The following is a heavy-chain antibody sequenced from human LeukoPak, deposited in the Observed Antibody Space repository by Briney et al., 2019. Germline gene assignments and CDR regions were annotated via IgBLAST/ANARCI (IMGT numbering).Heavy chain of an antibody. CDR2: IYYSGST. CDR1: GGSISSGGYY. J-gene: IGHJ6*03. Sequence: MASQALSLTCTVSGGSISSGGYYWSWIRQSPDKGLEWIGYIYYSGSTNYNPSLQSRVTISVDTSKNQFSLKITSVTAADTAVYYCARVAIPYDISPYYDGYMDVWGKGTTVTVSS. V-gene: IGHV4-61*08. D-gene: IGHD3-22*01. CDR3: ARVAIPYDISPYYDGYMDV.